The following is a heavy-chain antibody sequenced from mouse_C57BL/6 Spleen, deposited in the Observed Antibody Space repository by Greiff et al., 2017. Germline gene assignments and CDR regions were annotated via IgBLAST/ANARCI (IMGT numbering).Heavy chain of an antibody. CDR2: IDPETGGT. J-gene: IGHJ2*01. D-gene: IGHD1-1*01. CDR3: TRDPITTVVTFDY. Sequence: QVQLKQSGAELVRPGASVTLSCKASGYTFTDYEMHWVKQTPVHGLEWIGAIDPETGGTAYNQKFKGKAILTADKSSSTAYMELRSLTSEDSAVYYCTRDPITTVVTFDYWGQGTTLTVSS. V-gene: IGHV1-15*01. CDR1: GYTFTDYE.